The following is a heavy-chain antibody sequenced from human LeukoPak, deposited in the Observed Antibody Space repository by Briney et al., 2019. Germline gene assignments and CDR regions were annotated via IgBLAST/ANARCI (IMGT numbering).Heavy chain of an antibody. CDR1: GGSFSGYY. J-gene: IGHJ4*02. Sequence: SETLSLTCAVYGGSFSGYYWSWIRQPPGKGLEWIGEINHSGSTNYNPSLKSRVTISVDTSKNQFSLKLSSVTAADTAVYYCARAGSGSTIDYWGQGTLVTVSS. CDR3: ARAGSGSTIDY. D-gene: IGHD3-10*01. V-gene: IGHV4-34*01. CDR2: INHSGST.